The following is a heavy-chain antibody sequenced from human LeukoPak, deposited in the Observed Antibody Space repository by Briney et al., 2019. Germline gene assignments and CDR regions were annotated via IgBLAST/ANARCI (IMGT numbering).Heavy chain of an antibody. CDR3: ARGIGITMITFDY. J-gene: IGHJ4*02. CDR2: IIPIFGTA. CDR1: GGTFSSYA. Sequence: ASVKVSCKASGGTFSSYAISWVRQAPGQGLEWMGGIIPIFGTANYAQKSQGRVTITADESTSTAYMELSSLRSEDTAVYYCARGIGITMITFDYWGQGTLVTVSS. D-gene: IGHD3-22*01. V-gene: IGHV1-69*13.